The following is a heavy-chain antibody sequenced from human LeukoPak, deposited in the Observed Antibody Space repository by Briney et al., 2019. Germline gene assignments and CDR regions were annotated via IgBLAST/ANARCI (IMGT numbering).Heavy chain of an antibody. D-gene: IGHD3-3*01. CDR3: ALSNRGDFWSEPYYYSYYGMDV. V-gene: IGHV3-33*01. Sequence: PGGSLRLSCAASGFTFSSYGMHWVRQASGKGLEGVAVIWYDGSNKYYADSVKGRFTISRDNSKNTLYLQMNSLRAEDTAVYYCALSNRGDFWSEPYYYSYYGMDVWGQGTTVTVSS. CDR1: GFTFSSYG. J-gene: IGHJ6*02. CDR2: IWYDGSNK.